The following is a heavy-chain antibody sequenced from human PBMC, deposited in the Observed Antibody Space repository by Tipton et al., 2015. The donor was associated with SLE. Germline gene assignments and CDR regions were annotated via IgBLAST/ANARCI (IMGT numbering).Heavy chain of an antibody. D-gene: IGHD2-21*02. CDR2: ISASGSST. Sequence: LSLTCAASGFTFRGYAMSWVRQAPGRGLEWVSSISASGSSTYHADSVKGRITLSRDNSKNLVHLQMNSLRAEDSAIYYCAKDRGDFQNWFDTWGQGTPVTVSS. CDR1: GFTFRGYA. V-gene: IGHV3-23*01. J-gene: IGHJ5*02. CDR3: AKDRGDFQNWFDT.